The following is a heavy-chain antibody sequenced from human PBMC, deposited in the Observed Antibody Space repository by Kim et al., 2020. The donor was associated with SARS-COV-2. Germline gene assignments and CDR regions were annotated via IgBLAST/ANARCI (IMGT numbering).Heavy chain of an antibody. CDR3: AKGAAAAVGNYYFYMDV. J-gene: IGHJ6*03. Sequence: GGSLRLSCAASGFTFSFYAVSWVRQAPGKGLEWVSCSSDAEGRTYYADSVKGRFTMSTDHSKNTLYLQINSLRAEDTAVYYCAKGAAAAVGNYYFYMDV. CDR1: GFTFSFYA. D-gene: IGHD6-13*01. CDR2: SSDAEGRT. V-gene: IGHV3-23*01.